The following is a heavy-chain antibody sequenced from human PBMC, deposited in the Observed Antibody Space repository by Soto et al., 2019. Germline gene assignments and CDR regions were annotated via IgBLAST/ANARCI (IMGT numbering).Heavy chain of an antibody. CDR2: ISYDGSNK. D-gene: IGHD6-13*01. J-gene: IGHJ3*02. CDR1: GFTFSSYA. CDR3: ARGGDIAVSKSAGTGTGDI. V-gene: IGHV3-30-3*01. Sequence: QVQLVESGGGVVQPGRSLRLSCAASGFTFSSYAMHWVRQAPGKGLEWVAVISYDGSNKYYADSVKGRFTISRDNSKNXLXLQMNSLRAEDTAVYYCARGGDIAVSKSAGTGTGDIWGQGTMVTVSS.